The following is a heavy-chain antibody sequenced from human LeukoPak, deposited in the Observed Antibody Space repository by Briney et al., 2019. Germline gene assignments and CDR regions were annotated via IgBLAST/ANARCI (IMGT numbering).Heavy chain of an antibody. J-gene: IGHJ4*02. Sequence: PSETLSLTCTVSGGSISSGSYYWSWIRQPAGKGLEWIGRIYSSGSTIYNPSLKSRVTISVGPSKKQFSLKLSSVTASDTAVYYCATNGGCTSGYYFDSWGQGTLVTVSS. CDR3: ATNGGCTSGYYFDS. CDR2: IYSSGST. D-gene: IGHD2-8*01. CDR1: GGSISSGSYY. V-gene: IGHV4-61*02.